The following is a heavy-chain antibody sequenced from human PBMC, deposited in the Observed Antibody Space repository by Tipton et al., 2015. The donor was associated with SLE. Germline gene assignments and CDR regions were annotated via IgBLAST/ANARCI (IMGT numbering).Heavy chain of an antibody. J-gene: IGHJ5*02. CDR2: IYTSGST. Sequence: TLSLTCTVSGGSISSGSYYWSWIRQPAGKGLEWIGRIYTSGSTNYNPSLKSRVTISVDTSKNQFSLKLSSVTAADTAVYYCARDLRGYDVNWFDPWGQGTLVTVSS. CDR3: ARDLRGYDVNWFDP. CDR1: GGSISSGSYY. D-gene: IGHD5-12*01. V-gene: IGHV4-61*02.